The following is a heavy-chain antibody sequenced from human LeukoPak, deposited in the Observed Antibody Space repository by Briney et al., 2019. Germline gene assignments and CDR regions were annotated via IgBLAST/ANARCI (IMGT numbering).Heavy chain of an antibody. CDR2: IKQDGSEK. CDR3: ARTYVWGSYRPYPPDY. D-gene: IGHD3-16*02. V-gene: IGHV3-7*01. J-gene: IGHJ4*02. Sequence: GGSLRLSCAASGFTFSSYWMSWVRQAPGKGLEWVANIKQDGSEKYYVDSVKGRFTISRDDAKNSLYLQMNSLRAEDTAVNYCARTYVWGSYRPYPPDYWGQGTLVTVSS. CDR1: GFTFSSYW.